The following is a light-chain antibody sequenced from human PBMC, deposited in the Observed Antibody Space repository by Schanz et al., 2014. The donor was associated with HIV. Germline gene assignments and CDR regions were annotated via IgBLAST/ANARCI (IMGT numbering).Light chain of an antibody. CDR2: EAS. Sequence: DIQMTQSPSTLSASVGDRITITCRASQSISEWLAWYQQKPGQAPNLLISEASTLESGVPSRFSGTGSGTEFTLTISSLHPDDFASYFGLHYNDFTSTFGQGTKLEIK. CDR1: QSISEW. J-gene: IGKJ2*01. V-gene: IGKV1-5*03. CDR3: LHYNDFTST.